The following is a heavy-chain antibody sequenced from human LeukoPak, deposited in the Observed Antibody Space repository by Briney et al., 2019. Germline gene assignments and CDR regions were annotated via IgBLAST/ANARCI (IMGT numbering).Heavy chain of an antibody. CDR2: IKEDESQK. V-gene: IGHV3-7*01. Sequence: PGGSLRLSCAISVFTSTSYWITCAPQAPGKGLEGVANIKEDESQKYYVDSVKGRFTISRDNDKNSLFLQMNSLRAEDTAVYYCARDQAVASVYREDSWGQGTLVTVSS. J-gene: IGHJ4*02. CDR3: ARDQAVASVYREDS. D-gene: IGHD6-19*01. CDR1: VFTSTSYW.